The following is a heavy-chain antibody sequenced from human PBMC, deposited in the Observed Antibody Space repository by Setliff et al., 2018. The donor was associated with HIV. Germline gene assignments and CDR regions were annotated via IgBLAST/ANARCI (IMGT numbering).Heavy chain of an antibody. V-gene: IGHV1-18*01. CDR2: IIPVFGNT. Sequence: ASVKVSCKASGGTFSSDAFSWVRQAPGQGLEWMGRIIPVFGNTNYAQQLQGRVTMTTDTSTSTAYMELRSLRSDDTAVYYCARDDVGYCSGGSCYHLFDTFDIWGQGTVVTVSS. CDR3: ARDDVGYCSGGSCYHLFDTFDI. CDR1: GGTFSSDA. J-gene: IGHJ3*02. D-gene: IGHD2-15*01.